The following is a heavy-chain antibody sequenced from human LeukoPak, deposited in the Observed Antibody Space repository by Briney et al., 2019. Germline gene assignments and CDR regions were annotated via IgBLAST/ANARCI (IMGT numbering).Heavy chain of an antibody. V-gene: IGHV3-21*01. D-gene: IGHD6-13*01. CDR2: ISSSSSYI. Sequence: KPGGSLRLSCAASGFTFSSYSMNWVRQAPGKRLEWVSSISSSSSYIYYADSVKGRFTISRDNAKNSLYLQMNSLRAEDTAVYYCARAAAAAPWLDYWGQGTLVTVSS. CDR3: ARAAAAAPWLDY. CDR1: GFTFSSYS. J-gene: IGHJ4*02.